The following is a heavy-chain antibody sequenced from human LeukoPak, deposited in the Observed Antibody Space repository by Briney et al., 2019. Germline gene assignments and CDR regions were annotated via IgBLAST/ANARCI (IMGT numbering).Heavy chain of an antibody. V-gene: IGHV4-39*01. CDR2: IYYSGST. CDR1: GGSISSSSYY. CDR3: ARHWITGGVVPAAMPDY. D-gene: IGHD2-2*01. Sequence: PSETLSLTCTVSGGSISSSSYYWGWIRQPPGKGLEWIGSIYYSGSTYYNPSLKSRVTISVDTSKNQFSLKLSSVTAADTAVYYCARHWITGGVVPAAMPDYWGQGTVVTVSS. J-gene: IGHJ4*02.